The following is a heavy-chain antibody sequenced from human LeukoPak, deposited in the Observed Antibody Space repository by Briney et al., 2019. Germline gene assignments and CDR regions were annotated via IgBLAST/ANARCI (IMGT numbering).Heavy chain of an antibody. Sequence: GRSLRLSCTASGFTFGYYAMSWVRQAPGKGREWVGFIRRKAYGGTTEYDASVKGRFTISRDDSKSIAYLQMNSLKTEDTAVYYCTRDESVSSLVRYYYYGMDVWGQGTTVTVSS. V-gene: IGHV3-49*02. CDR3: TRDESVSSLVRYYYYGMDV. CDR1: GFTFGYYA. CDR2: IRRKAYGGTT. J-gene: IGHJ6*02. D-gene: IGHD6-13*01.